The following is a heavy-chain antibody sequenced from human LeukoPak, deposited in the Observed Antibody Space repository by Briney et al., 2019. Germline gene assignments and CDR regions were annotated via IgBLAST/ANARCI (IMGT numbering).Heavy chain of an antibody. Sequence: GGSLRLSCAASGFIVSHKYMAWVRQAPGKGLEWLSIIYTAGNTVSAESVKGRFIISRDNSRNTVHLQMNSLRDDDTAVYYCARGQIDLLRNYFDSWGPGTLVAVSP. J-gene: IGHJ4*02. V-gene: IGHV3-66*01. D-gene: IGHD3-22*01. CDR3: ARGQIDLLRNYFDS. CDR1: GFIVSHKY. CDR2: IYTAGNT.